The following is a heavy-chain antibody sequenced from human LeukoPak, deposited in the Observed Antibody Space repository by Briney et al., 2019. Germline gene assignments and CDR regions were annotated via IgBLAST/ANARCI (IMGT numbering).Heavy chain of an antibody. D-gene: IGHD3-22*01. CDR1: GFTFSSYG. CDR2: ISGSGGST. Sequence: WGSLRLSCAASGFTFSSYGMSWVRQAPGKGLEWVSAISGSGGSTYYADSVKGRFTISRDNSKNTLYLQMNSLRAEDTAVYYCAKSNGYGLIDIWGQGTMVTVSS. CDR3: AKSNGYGLIDI. V-gene: IGHV3-23*01. J-gene: IGHJ3*01.